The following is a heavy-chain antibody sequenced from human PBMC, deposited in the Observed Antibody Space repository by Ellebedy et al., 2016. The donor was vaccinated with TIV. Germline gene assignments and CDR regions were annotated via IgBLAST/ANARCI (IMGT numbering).Heavy chain of an antibody. CDR2: IYYNGLT. CDR1: GASISSLF. V-gene: IGHV4-59*11. J-gene: IGHJ4*02. Sequence: MPSETLSLTCTVSGASISSLFWSWIRQPPGKGLEWIGYIYYNGLTNSSPSLRSRVTISIGPSKNQFSLNLTSVTAADTAVYYCASHYSASGWRAYFDSWGQGTPVTVSS. CDR3: ASHYSASGWRAYFDS. D-gene: IGHD6-19*01.